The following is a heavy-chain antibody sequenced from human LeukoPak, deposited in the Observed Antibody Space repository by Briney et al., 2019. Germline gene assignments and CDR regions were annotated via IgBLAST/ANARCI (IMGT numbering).Heavy chain of an antibody. J-gene: IGHJ4*02. CDR2: INAGNGNT. CDR1: GYTFTSYA. V-gene: IGHV1-3*01. Sequence: GVSVKVSCKASGYTFTSYAMNWVRQAPGQRLEWMGWINAGNGNTKYSQKFQGRVTITRDTSASTAYMELSSLRSEDTAVYYCARGGTPKERQWELLDWGQGTLVTVSS. D-gene: IGHD1-26*01. CDR3: ARGGTPKERQWELLD.